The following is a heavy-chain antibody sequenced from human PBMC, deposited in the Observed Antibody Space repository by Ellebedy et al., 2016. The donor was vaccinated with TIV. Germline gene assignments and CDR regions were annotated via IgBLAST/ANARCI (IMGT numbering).Heavy chain of an antibody. V-gene: IGHV3-23*01. Sequence: PGGSLRLSCAASGFTFSSYAMSWVRQAPGKGLEWVSAISGSGGITYYADSVKGRFTISRDSSKNTLYLQMNSLRAEDTAVYYCAKMSRYSSTQGPFDYWGQGTLVTVSS. J-gene: IGHJ4*02. D-gene: IGHD6-13*01. CDR1: GFTFSSYA. CDR2: ISGSGGIT. CDR3: AKMSRYSSTQGPFDY.